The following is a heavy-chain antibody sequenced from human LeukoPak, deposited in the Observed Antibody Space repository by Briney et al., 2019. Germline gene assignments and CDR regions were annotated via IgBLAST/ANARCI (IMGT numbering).Heavy chain of an antibody. CDR1: GFTVSSDY. Sequence: GRSLRLSCAASGFTVSSDYMSWVRQAPGKGLEWVSVIYTDGRTFFADFVKGRFTISRDTSKNMLYLQMNSLRVEDTAVYYCARGTPTVSAGHYWGQGTLVTVPS. CDR3: ARGTPTVSAGHY. J-gene: IGHJ4*02. V-gene: IGHV3-53*01. CDR2: IYTDGRT. D-gene: IGHD2-15*01.